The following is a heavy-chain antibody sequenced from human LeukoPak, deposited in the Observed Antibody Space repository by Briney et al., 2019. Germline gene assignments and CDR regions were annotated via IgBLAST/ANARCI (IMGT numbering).Heavy chain of an antibody. Sequence: GGSLRLSCAASGLTFSSYEMNWVRQAPGKGLEWVSYISSSGSTIYYVDSVKGRFTISRDNAKNSLYLQMNSLRAEDTAVYYCARDRGSLAGISGYWGQGTLVTVSS. CDR1: GLTFSSYE. D-gene: IGHD3-10*01. CDR3: ARDRGSLAGISGY. V-gene: IGHV3-48*03. J-gene: IGHJ4*02. CDR2: ISSSGSTI.